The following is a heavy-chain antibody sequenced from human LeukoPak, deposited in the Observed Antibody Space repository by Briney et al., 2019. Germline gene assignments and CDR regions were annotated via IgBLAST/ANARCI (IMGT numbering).Heavy chain of an antibody. CDR1: GFTFSSYT. CDR3: ARDSGSGWYCLDY. V-gene: IGHV3-21*01. D-gene: IGHD6-19*01. CDR2: ISSRSSYI. J-gene: IGHJ4*02. Sequence: GGSLRLSCAASGFTFSSYTMNWVRQAPGKGLEWVSSISSRSSYIYYADSEKGRFTISRDNAKNSLYLQMNSLRDDDTAVYYCARDSGSGWYCLDYWGQGTLVTVSS.